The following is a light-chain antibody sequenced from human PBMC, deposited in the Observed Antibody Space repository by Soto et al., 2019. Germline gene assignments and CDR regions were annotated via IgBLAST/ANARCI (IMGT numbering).Light chain of an antibody. CDR2: DVS. CDR1: QSVSNW. J-gene: IGKJ1*01. Sequence: DIQMTQAPSTLSASVGDRVTIACRASQSVSNWLAWYQRKPGKAPKLLIYDVSSLESGVPSRFSGSGSGTEFTLTISRLEPEDFAVYYCQQYNSYSTFGQGTKVDIK. V-gene: IGKV1-5*01. CDR3: QQYNSYST.